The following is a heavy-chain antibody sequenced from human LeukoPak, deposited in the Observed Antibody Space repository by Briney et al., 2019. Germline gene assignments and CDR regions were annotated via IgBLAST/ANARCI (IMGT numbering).Heavy chain of an antibody. V-gene: IGHV3-23*01. CDR1: GFTFSRYG. D-gene: IGHD2-8*02. CDR3: ATYRQVLLPFES. J-gene: IGHJ4*02. CDR2: IFSGGGEI. Sequence: PGGTLRLSCAASGFTFSRYGMNWVRQPPGKGLEWVSSIFSGGGEIHYADSVRGRFTISRDNSKSTLSLQMNSLRAEDTAIYYCATYRQVLLPFESWGRGTLVTVSS.